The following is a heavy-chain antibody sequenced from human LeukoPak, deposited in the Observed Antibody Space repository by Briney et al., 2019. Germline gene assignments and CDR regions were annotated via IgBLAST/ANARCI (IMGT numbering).Heavy chain of an antibody. CDR1: GYSFTSYW. V-gene: IGHV5-51*01. CDR3: ARRSRRIAVAGAPFDY. J-gene: IGHJ4*02. CDR2: IYPGDSDT. D-gene: IGHD6-19*01. Sequence: GESLKISCKVSGYSFTSYWIGWVRQMPGKGLEWMGIIYPGDSDTRYSPSFQGQVTISADKSISTAYLQWSSLKASDTAMYYCARRSRRIAVAGAPFDYWGQGTLVTVSS.